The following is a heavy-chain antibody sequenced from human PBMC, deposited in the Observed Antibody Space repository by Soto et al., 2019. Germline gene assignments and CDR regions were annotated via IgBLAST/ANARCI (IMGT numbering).Heavy chain of an antibody. V-gene: IGHV4-38-2*01. Sequence: PSETLSPTCAVSVYSISSGYYWGCIRQPPGKGLEWIGEINHSVSTNYNPSLKSRVTISVDTSKNQFSLKLSSVTAADTAVYYCARVVVVPAALDYWGQGTLVTVSS. D-gene: IGHD2-2*01. CDR1: VYSISSGYY. CDR2: INHSVST. J-gene: IGHJ4*02. CDR3: ARVVVVPAALDY.